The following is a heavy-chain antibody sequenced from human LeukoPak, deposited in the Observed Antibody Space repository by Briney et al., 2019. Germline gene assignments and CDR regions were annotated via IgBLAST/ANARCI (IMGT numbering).Heavy chain of an antibody. D-gene: IGHD2-8*02. Sequence: GGSLRLSCAASGFTFSSYWMSWVRQAPGKGLEWVANIKQDGSEKYYVDSVKGRFTISRDNSKSTLSLQMNSLRAEDTAIYYCATYRQVLLPFESWGQGTLVTVSS. CDR3: ATYRQVLLPFES. V-gene: IGHV3-7*03. J-gene: IGHJ4*02. CDR1: GFTFSSYW. CDR2: IKQDGSEK.